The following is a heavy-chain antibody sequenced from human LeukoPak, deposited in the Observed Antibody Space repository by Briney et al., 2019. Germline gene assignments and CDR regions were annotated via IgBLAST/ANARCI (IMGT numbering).Heavy chain of an antibody. Sequence: PSETLSLTCTVSGYSISSGYYWGWIRQPPGKGLEWMGSIYHSGSTYYNPSLKSRVTISVDTSKNQFSLKLSSVTAADTAVYYCARGLTTVTTSPNWYFDLWGRGTLVTVSS. CDR1: GYSISSGYY. J-gene: IGHJ2*01. CDR3: ARGLTTVTTSPNWYFDL. V-gene: IGHV4-38-2*02. CDR2: IYHSGST. D-gene: IGHD4-17*01.